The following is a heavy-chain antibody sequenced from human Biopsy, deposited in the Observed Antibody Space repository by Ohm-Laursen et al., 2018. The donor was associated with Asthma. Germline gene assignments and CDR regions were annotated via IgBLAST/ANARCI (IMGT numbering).Heavy chain of an antibody. V-gene: IGHV3-9*01. CDR2: VSWNSGSI. Sequence: SLRLSCSASRFTYETHWVRQAPGKGLEWVSGVSWNSGSIDYADSVKGRFTISRDNSKNTLSLQMNSLTAEDTAVYYCAREGVAGTHIEDWGQGTLVTVSS. J-gene: IGHJ4*02. CDR1: RFTYE. D-gene: IGHD6-19*01. CDR3: AREGVAGTHIED.